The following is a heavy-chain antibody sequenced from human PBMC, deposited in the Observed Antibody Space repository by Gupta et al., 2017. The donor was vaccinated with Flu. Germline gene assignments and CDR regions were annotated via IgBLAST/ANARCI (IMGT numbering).Heavy chain of an antibody. V-gene: IGHV3-48*03. J-gene: IGHJ6*02. CDR1: GFTSSSHE. CDR3: AITGFGSGTHYYYAMDV. D-gene: IGHD3-10*01. Sequence: EVQLVESGGALVRPGGSLRISCAASGFTSSSHELTWVRQAPGKGLEWVSYISNSGGIKDYADSVKGRFTISRDNAQNSLYLQMNSLRAEDTAVYYCAITGFGSGTHYYYAMDVWGQGTTVTVSS. CDR2: ISNSGGIK.